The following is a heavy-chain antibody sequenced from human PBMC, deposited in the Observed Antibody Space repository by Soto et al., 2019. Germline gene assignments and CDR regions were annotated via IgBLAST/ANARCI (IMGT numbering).Heavy chain of an antibody. CDR3: ARRFHWFGESTWYFDY. CDR2: IYYIGST. D-gene: IGHD3-10*01. J-gene: IGHJ4*02. CDR1: GGSISSGGYY. Sequence: SETLSLTCTVSGGSISSGGYYWSWIRQHPGKGLEWIGYIYYIGSTYYNPSLKSRVTISVDTSKNQFSLKLSSVTAADTAVYYCARRFHWFGESTWYFDYWGQGSLVTVSS. V-gene: IGHV4-31*03.